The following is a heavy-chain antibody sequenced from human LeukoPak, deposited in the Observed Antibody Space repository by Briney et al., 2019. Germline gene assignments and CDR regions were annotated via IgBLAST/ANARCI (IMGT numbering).Heavy chain of an antibody. D-gene: IGHD7-27*01. Sequence: SVKVSCKASGGTFSSYAISWVRQAPGQGLEWMGRIIPILGIANYAQKFQDRVTITADKSTSTAYMELSSLRSEDTAVYYCASGNSAAEPNSGYYYGVDVWGQGTTVTVSS. CDR1: GGTFSSYA. J-gene: IGHJ6*02. CDR2: IIPILGIA. CDR3: ASGNSAAEPNSGYYYGVDV. V-gene: IGHV1-69*04.